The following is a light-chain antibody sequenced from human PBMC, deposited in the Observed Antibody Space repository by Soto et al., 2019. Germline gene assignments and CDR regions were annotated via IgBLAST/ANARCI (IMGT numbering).Light chain of an antibody. V-gene: IGKV3-11*01. CDR2: DSS. J-gene: IGKJ4*01. Sequence: IVLTQSPATLSLSPVERATLSCRASQSISNYLAWYQHKPGQPPRLLIYDSSNRATGIPARFSGSGSGTDFTLTISSLEPEDFAVYYCQQRSYWVTFGGGTTVEIE. CDR1: QSISNY. CDR3: QQRSYWVT.